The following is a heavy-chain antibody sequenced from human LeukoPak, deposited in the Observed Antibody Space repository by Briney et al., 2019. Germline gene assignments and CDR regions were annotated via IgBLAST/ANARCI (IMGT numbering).Heavy chain of an antibody. CDR2: ISSSSSTI. CDR3: ARDRIVGANHYFDY. D-gene: IGHD1-26*01. J-gene: IGHJ4*02. V-gene: IGHV3-48*02. Sequence: GGSLRLSCAASGFTFSSYGMSWVRQAPGKGLEWVSYISSSSSTIYYADSVKGRFTISRDNAKNSLYLQMNRLRDEDTAVYYCARDRIVGANHYFDYWGQGTLVTVSS. CDR1: GFTFSSYG.